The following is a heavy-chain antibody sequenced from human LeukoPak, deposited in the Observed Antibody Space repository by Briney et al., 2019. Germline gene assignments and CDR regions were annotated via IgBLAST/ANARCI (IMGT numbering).Heavy chain of an antibody. V-gene: IGHV4-39*07. CDR3: ASLWDIVVVPAAPVVDY. J-gene: IGHJ4*02. CDR2: IYYSGST. D-gene: IGHD2-2*01. Sequence: PSETLSLTCTVSGGSISSSSYYWGWIRQPPGKGLEWIGSIYYSGSTYYNPSLKSRVTISVDTSKNQFSLKLSSVTAADTAVYYCASLWDIVVVPAAPVVDYWGQGTLVTVSS. CDR1: GGSISSSSYY.